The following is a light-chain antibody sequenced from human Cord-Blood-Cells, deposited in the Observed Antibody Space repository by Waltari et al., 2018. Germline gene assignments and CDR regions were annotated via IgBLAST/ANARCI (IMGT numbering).Light chain of an antibody. CDR1: QSISSW. V-gene: IGKV1-5*03. CDR2: KAS. CDR3: QQYNSYPPLT. J-gene: IGKJ4*01. Sequence: DIQMTQSPSTLSASVGDSVTITCRASQSISSWLAWYQQKPGKAPKLLIYKASSLESGVPSRFSGSGSGTEFTLTISSLQPDDFATYYCQQYNSYPPLTFGGGTKVEIK.